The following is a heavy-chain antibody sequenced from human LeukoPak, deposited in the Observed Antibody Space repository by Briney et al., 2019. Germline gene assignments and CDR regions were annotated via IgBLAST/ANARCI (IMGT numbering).Heavy chain of an antibody. CDR1: TSTSTSCS. Sequence: PGGSLRPSCALSTSTSTSCSMNWDSHAQGDGMEWVSSISSSSSYIYYADSVKGRFSISRDNAKNSLYLQMTSLRAESTAVYYWAGLDTAMVLWGERTLVRVS. D-gene: IGHD5-18*01. J-gene: IGHJ4*02. CDR3: AGLDTAMVL. V-gene: IGHV3-21*01. CDR2: ISSSSSYI.